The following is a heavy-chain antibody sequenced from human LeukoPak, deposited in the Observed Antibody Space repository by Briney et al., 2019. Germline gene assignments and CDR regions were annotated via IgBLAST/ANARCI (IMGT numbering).Heavy chain of an antibody. CDR2: INHSGST. J-gene: IGHJ5*02. Sequence: SETLSLTCAVYGGSFSGYYWSWIRQPPGKGLEWIGKINHSGSTNYNPSLKSRVTISVDTSKNQFSLKLSSVTAADTAVYYCARAGKQWLIIRRNWFDPWGQGTLVTVSS. V-gene: IGHV4-34*01. CDR1: GGSFSGYY. CDR3: ARAGKQWLIIRRNWFDP. D-gene: IGHD6-19*01.